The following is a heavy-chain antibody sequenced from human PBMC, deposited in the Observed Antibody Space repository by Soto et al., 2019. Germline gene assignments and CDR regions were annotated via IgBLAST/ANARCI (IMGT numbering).Heavy chain of an antibody. CDR2: IIPIFGTA. D-gene: IGHD3-3*01. Sequence: QVQLVQSGAEVKKPGSSVKVSCKASGGTFSSYAISWVRQAPGQGLEWMGGIIPIFGTANYAQKFQGRLTITAEESRSTDYMELSRMRSEDTAVYYCARGGEGDYDFWSGYSIARYFDYWGQGTLVTVSS. CDR1: GGTFSSYA. J-gene: IGHJ4*02. CDR3: ARGGEGDYDFWSGYSIARYFDY. V-gene: IGHV1-69*01.